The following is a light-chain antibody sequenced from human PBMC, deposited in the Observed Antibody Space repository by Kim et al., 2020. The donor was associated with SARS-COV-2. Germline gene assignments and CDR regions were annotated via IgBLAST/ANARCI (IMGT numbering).Light chain of an antibody. CDR2: PAT. Sequence: DIQMTQSPSSLSASVGDGVTISCRASQGISSYLAWYQQKPGEPPKLLIYPATTLQFGVSTRFSGSGSGTDFTLTISDLQPEDVATYYCQKYNTAPWTFGHGTKVDIK. V-gene: IGKV1-27*01. J-gene: IGKJ1*01. CDR3: QKYNTAPWT. CDR1: QGISSY.